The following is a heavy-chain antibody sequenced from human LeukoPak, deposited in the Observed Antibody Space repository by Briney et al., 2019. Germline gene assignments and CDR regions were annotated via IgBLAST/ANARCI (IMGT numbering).Heavy chain of an antibody. J-gene: IGHJ6*03. CDR3: ARDVVVVPAADKYYYYYYMDV. V-gene: IGHV1-18*01. D-gene: IGHD2-2*01. Sequence: ASVKVSCKASGGTLSSYAISWVRQAPGQGLEWMGWISAYNGNTNYAQKLQGRVTMTTDTSTSTAYMELRSLRSDDTAVYYCARDVVVVPAADKYYYYYYMDVWGKGTTVTVSS. CDR2: ISAYNGNT. CDR1: GGTLSSYA.